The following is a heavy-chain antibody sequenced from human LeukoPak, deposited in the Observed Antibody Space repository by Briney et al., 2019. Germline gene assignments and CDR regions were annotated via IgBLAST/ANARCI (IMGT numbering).Heavy chain of an antibody. J-gene: IGHJ4*02. Sequence: GASVKVSCKASGYTFTRNYMHWVRQAPGQGLEWMGVINPSGLWSSSAQKFQGRVTMTRDTSTSTAYMELRSLRSDDTAVYYCARGGDYDYWGQGTLVTVSS. D-gene: IGHD4-17*01. CDR1: GYTFTRNY. CDR2: INPSGLWS. V-gene: IGHV1-46*01. CDR3: ARGGDYDY.